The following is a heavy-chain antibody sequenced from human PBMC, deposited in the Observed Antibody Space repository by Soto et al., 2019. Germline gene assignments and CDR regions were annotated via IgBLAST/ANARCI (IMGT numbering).Heavy chain of an antibody. D-gene: IGHD6-13*01. Sequence: EVQLVESGGGLVQPGGSLKLSCAASGFTFSDSPIYWVRQVSGKGLEWVGRISTKPHNYATTYAGSVKGRFTIYRDDSKNTAYLQMNSLKTEDTAVYYCSSVKAGVWGQGTTVIVSS. CDR2: ISTKPHNYAT. V-gene: IGHV3-73*02. CDR3: SSVKAGV. CDR1: GFTFSDSP. J-gene: IGHJ6*02.